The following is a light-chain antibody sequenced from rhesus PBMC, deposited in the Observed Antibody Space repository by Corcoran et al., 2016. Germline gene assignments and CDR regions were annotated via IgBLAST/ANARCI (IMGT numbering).Light chain of an antibody. J-gene: IGKJ1*01. CDR3: LQHSNWPRT. V-gene: IGKV3-24*01. CDR1: QRVSSS. CDR2: GAS. Sequence: EIVMTQSPATLSLSPGERATLSCRASQRVSSSLAWYQQKPGQAPRLLIYGASSRATGIPDRFSGSGSGTDFTLTISSLEPEEVAVYYCLQHSNWPRTFGQGTKVEIK.